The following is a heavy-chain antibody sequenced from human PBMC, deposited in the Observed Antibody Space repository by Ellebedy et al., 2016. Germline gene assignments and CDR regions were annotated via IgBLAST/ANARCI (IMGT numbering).Heavy chain of an antibody. J-gene: IGHJ4*02. V-gene: IGHV3-21*01. CDR3: ARGGFSTTWDPLDY. CDR2: ISSRGDYI. CDR1: GFTFGSHS. Sequence: GESLKISXTASGFTFGSHSMNWVRQAPGKGLEWMSFISSRGDYIFYADSVKGRFTISRDNAKTSLYLQMDSLRAENTAVYYCARGGFSTTWDPLDYWGQGTLVTVSS. D-gene: IGHD6-13*01.